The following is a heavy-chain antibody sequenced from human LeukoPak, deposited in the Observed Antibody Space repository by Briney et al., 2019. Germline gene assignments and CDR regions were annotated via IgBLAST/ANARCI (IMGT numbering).Heavy chain of an antibody. Sequence: GGSLRLSCAASGFVFSYYTMTWVRQAPGKELEWVSSISSSSSYIYYADSVKGRFTISRDNVKNSLFLQIHSLRAEDTALYYCARDATYFDYWGQGTLVTVSS. CDR3: ARDATYFDY. CDR2: ISSSSSYI. CDR1: GFVFSYYT. V-gene: IGHV3-21*01. J-gene: IGHJ4*02.